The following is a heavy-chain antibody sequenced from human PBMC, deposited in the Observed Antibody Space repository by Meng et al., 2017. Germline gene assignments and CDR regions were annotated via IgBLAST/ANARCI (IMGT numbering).Heavy chain of an antibody. J-gene: IGHJ4*02. CDR1: GCTFSSYW. Sequence: GESLKISCAASGCTFSSYWMTWARQAPGKGLEWVANIKEDGSEKFYVDSVKGRFTISRDNAKNSLYLQMNSLRAEDTAVYYCARARYDYVWGSYRYRVLDYWGQGTLVTVSS. V-gene: IGHV3-7*01. CDR3: ARARYDYVWGSYRYRVLDY. D-gene: IGHD3-16*02. CDR2: IKEDGSEK.